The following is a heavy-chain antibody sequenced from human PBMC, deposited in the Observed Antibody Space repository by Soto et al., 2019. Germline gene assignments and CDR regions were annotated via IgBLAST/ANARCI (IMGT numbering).Heavy chain of an antibody. Sequence: EVQLVQSRGDLVQPGGSLRLSCVASGFTFSTYWMTWVRQAPGMGLEWVAGIKEDGSEEVYVDSVKGRFSISRDNAKTSLYLQLNSLRAEDTAVYYCATAISSPFSNFDYWGQGSLVTVSS. J-gene: IGHJ4*02. CDR1: GFTFSTYW. CDR3: ATAISSPFSNFDY. V-gene: IGHV3-7*01. D-gene: IGHD2-2*01. CDR2: IKEDGSEE.